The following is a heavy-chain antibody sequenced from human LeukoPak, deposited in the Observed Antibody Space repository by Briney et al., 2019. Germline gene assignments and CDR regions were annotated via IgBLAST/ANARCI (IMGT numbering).Heavy chain of an antibody. J-gene: IGHJ5*02. V-gene: IGHV3-21*01. CDR3: ARDQEYCSSTSCQLWFAP. CDR2: ISSSSSYI. D-gene: IGHD2-2*01. Sequence: GGSLRLSCAASGFTFSSYSMTWVRQAPGKGLEWVSSISSSSSYIYYADSVKGRFTISRDNAKNSLYLQMNSLRAEDTAVYYCARDQEYCSSTSCQLWFAPWGQGTLVTVSS. CDR1: GFTFSSYS.